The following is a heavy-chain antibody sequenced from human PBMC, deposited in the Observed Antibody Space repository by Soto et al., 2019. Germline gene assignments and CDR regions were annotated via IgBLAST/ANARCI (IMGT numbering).Heavy chain of an antibody. V-gene: IGHV4-39*01. CDR2: IYYSGST. Sequence: SETLSLTCTVSGGSISSSSYYWGWIRQPPGKGLEWIGSIYYSGSTYYNPSLKSRVTISVDTSKNQFSLKLSSVTAADTAVHYCAKQSIAAAASVDYWGQGTLVTVSS. CDR3: AKQSIAAAASVDY. CDR1: GGSISSSSYY. J-gene: IGHJ4*02. D-gene: IGHD6-13*01.